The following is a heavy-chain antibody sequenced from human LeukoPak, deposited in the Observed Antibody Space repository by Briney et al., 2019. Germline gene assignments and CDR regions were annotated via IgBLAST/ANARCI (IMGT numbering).Heavy chain of an antibody. CDR1: GGSISSYY. V-gene: IGHV4-59*01. CDR2: IYYSGST. Sequence: SETLSLICTVSGGSISSYYWSWIRQPPGKGLEWIGYIYYSGSTNYNPSLKSRVTISVDTSKNQFSLKLSSVTAADTAVYYCAGPSSGYYHDAFDIWGQGTMVTVSS. J-gene: IGHJ3*02. CDR3: AGPSSGYYHDAFDI. D-gene: IGHD3-22*01.